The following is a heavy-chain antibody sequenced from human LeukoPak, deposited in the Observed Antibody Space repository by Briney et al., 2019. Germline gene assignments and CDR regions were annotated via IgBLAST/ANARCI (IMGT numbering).Heavy chain of an antibody. Sequence: GASVKVSCKASGYTFTGYYMHWVRQAPGQGLEWMGWINPNSGGTNYAQKFQGRVTMTRDTSISTAYMELSRLRSDDTAVYYCARVGIQLFPDDADYYYGMDVWGQGTTVTVSS. V-gene: IGHV1-2*02. CDR1: GYTFTGYY. J-gene: IGHJ6*02. CDR3: ARVGIQLFPDDADYYYGMDV. CDR2: INPNSGGT. D-gene: IGHD5-18*01.